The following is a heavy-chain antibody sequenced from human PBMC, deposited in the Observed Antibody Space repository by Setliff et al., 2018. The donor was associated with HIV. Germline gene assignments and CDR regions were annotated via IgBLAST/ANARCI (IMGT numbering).Heavy chain of an antibody. CDR2: IYSSGTT. V-gene: IGHV4-59*01. J-gene: IGHJ6*03. Sequence: SETLSLTCTVSGDSINGYYWSWFRQPPGRGLEWIGYIYSSGTTKYNPSLKSRVTILVDTSKNQFSLKLSSVTAADTAVYYCARGSSWQYYYYYYMDVWGKGTKVTVSS. D-gene: IGHD6-13*01. CDR3: ARGSSWQYYYYYYMDV. CDR1: GDSINGYY.